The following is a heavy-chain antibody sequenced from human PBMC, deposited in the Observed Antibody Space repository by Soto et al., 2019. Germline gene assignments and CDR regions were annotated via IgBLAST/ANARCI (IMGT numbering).Heavy chain of an antibody. V-gene: IGHV3-48*03. J-gene: IGHJ4*02. CDR2: INSRGTTI. CDR3: VSRSDWPNX. D-gene: IGHD2-21*02. CDR1: GFTFSSHE. Sequence: GGSLRLSFAASGFTFSSHEMNWVRQAPGKGLEWVSYINSRGTTIYYEYSVRGRFAVSIDNDKNSLFLQMNSLRAEDTAVYYCVSRSDWPNXWGQVTPVTVSX.